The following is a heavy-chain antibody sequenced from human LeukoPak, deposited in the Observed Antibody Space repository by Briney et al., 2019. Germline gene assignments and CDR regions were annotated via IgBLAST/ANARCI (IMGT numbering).Heavy chain of an antibody. Sequence: AGGSLRLSCAASGFTFSSYAMSWVRQAPGKGLEWVSAISGSGGSTYYADSVKGRFTISRDNSKNTLYLQMNSLRAEDTAVYYCAKERGTGYSSSWYSWFDPWGQGTLVTVSS. CDR2: ISGSGGST. CDR3: AKERGTGYSSSWYSWFDP. V-gene: IGHV3-23*01. J-gene: IGHJ5*02. CDR1: GFTFSSYA. D-gene: IGHD6-13*01.